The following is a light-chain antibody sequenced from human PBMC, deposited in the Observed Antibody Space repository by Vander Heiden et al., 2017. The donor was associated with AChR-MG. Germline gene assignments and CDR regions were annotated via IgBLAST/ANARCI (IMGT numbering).Light chain of an antibody. V-gene: IGKV1-39*01. Sequence: DIQMTQSPSSLSASVGDRVTITCRARQSISTYLNWYQQKPGKAPKLLIYAAASLQSGVPSRFSGSGSGTDFTLTISSLQPEDFATYYCQQSHSSPALTFGGGTKVEIK. CDR2: AAA. CDR1: QSISTY. J-gene: IGKJ4*01. CDR3: QQSHSSPALT.